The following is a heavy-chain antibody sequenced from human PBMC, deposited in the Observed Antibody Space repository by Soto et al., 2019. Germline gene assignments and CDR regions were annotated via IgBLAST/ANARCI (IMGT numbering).Heavy chain of an antibody. CDR1: GGSISTYY. D-gene: IGHD6-25*01. CDR2: IYYDGST. V-gene: IGHV4-59*01. Sequence: HVQLQESGPGLVKPSETLSLTCTVSGGSISTYYWSWIRQPPGKGLEWIGYIYYDGSTSYNPSLRSRVTISVDTSMNQFSLILSSVTSADTAVYYCARDQLSSGLYVWFDPWGQGTLVTVSS. J-gene: IGHJ5*02. CDR3: ARDQLSSGLYVWFDP.